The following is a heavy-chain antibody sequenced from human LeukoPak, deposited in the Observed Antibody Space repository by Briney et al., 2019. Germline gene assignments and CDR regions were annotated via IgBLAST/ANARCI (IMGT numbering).Heavy chain of an antibody. Sequence: GGSLRLSCTASGFTFSSYGMHWVRQAPGKGLEWVAVIWYDGSNKYYADSVKGRFTISRDNSKNTLYLQMNSLRAEDTAVYYCARGMQLWSLTPDYWGQGTLVTVSS. CDR2: IWYDGSNK. J-gene: IGHJ4*02. CDR1: GFTFSSYG. V-gene: IGHV3-33*01. D-gene: IGHD5-18*01. CDR3: ARGMQLWSLTPDY.